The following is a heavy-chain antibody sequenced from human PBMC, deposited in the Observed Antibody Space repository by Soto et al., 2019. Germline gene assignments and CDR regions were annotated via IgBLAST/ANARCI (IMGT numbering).Heavy chain of an antibody. J-gene: IGHJ4*02. CDR2: IKEDGSDK. V-gene: IGHV3-7*01. CDR1: GFTLSSYW. CDR3: ARTAFKGGSGEF. D-gene: IGHD1-26*01. Sequence: GGSLRLSCAASGFTLSSYWMSWVRQAPGKGLEWVANIKEDGSDKYYMDSVKGRFIISRDNAKNSLYLQMNSLRVEDTAVYYCARTAFKGGSGEFWGQGTLVTVSS.